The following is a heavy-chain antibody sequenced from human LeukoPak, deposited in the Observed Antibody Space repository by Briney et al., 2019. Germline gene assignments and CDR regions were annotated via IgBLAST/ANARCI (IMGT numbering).Heavy chain of an antibody. V-gene: IGHV3-7*01. D-gene: IGHD3-22*01. Sequence: SGGSLRLSCAASGFTFTTYWMSWIRQTPGKGLEWVAKIKPDGSEKSYVDSVKGRLTISRDNAKNSVFLQMDSLRVEDTALYYCARGQLADSYWGQGALATVSS. J-gene: IGHJ4*02. CDR2: IKPDGSEK. CDR3: ARGQLADSY. CDR1: GFTFTTYW.